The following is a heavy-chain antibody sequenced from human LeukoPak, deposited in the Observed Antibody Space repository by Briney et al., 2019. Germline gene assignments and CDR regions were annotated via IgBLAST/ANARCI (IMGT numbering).Heavy chain of an antibody. Sequence: PGGSLRLSCAASGFTFSSYGMHWVRQAPGKGLEWVAFIRYDGSNKYYADSVKGRFTISRDNSKNTLYLQMNSLRAEDTAVYYCAKDRATHGSGSYYPFDYWGQGTLVTVSS. D-gene: IGHD3-10*01. CDR2: IRYDGSNK. V-gene: IGHV3-30*02. CDR1: GFTFSSYG. J-gene: IGHJ4*02. CDR3: AKDRATHGSGSYYPFDY.